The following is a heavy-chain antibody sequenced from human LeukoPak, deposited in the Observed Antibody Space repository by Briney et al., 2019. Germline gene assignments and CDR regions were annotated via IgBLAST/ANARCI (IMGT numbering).Heavy chain of an antibody. CDR3: ARDPNYYDSSGYCVLDY. CDR2: ISYDGGNK. D-gene: IGHD3-22*01. CDR1: GFTFSSYA. J-gene: IGHJ4*02. Sequence: GGSLRLSCAASGFTFSSYAMHWVRQAPGKGLEWVAIISYDGGNKYYADSVRGRFTISRDNSKNTLYLQMNSLRAEDTAVYYCARDPNYYDSSGYCVLDYWGQGTLVTVSS. V-gene: IGHV3-30-3*01.